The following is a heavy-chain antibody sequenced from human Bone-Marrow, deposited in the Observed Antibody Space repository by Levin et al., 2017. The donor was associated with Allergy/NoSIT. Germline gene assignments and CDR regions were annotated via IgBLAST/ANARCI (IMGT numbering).Heavy chain of an antibody. CDR3: ARAYINTWYLRGFDP. CDR1: GFTFSTYA. V-gene: IGHV3-23*01. Sequence: SCTASGFTFSTYAMTWVRQAPGKGLEWVSSNSGSGTTTYYADSVKGRFTISRDNSKSTLFLQMSSLRAEDTAVYYCARAYINTWYLRGFDPWGQGTLVTVSS. D-gene: IGHD6-13*01. CDR2: NSGSGTTT. J-gene: IGHJ5*02.